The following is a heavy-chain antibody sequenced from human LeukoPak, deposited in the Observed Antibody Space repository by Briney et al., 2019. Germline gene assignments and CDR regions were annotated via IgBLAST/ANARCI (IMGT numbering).Heavy chain of an antibody. Sequence: GESLKISCKGSGDSFTTYWIGWVRQMPGKGLEWMGIIHLGDSDTRYSPSFQGQVTISADKSINTAYLQWSSLKALDTAMYYCVRHRNWNYDYWGQGTLVTVSS. CDR3: VRHRNWNYDY. V-gene: IGHV5-51*01. CDR2: IHLGDSDT. D-gene: IGHD1-1*01. CDR1: GDSFTTYW. J-gene: IGHJ4*02.